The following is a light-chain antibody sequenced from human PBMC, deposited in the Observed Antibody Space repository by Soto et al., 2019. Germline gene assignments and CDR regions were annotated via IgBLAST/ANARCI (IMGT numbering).Light chain of an antibody. V-gene: IGKV1-17*01. Sequence: DIRMTQSPSSLSASVGDRVTITCRASQGISNDLGWYQQKPGKAPKRLIYAVSSLQSAVPSRFSGSGSGTEFTITISSLQPEDFATYYCLQHNSYPFTFGQGTKLEIK. J-gene: IGKJ2*01. CDR2: AVS. CDR3: LQHNSYPFT. CDR1: QGISND.